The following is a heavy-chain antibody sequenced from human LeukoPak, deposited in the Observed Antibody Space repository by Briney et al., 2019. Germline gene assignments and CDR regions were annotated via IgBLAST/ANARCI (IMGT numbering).Heavy chain of an antibody. J-gene: IGHJ5*02. D-gene: IGHD6-19*01. Sequence: KPSETLSLTCTVSGGSVSSGSYYWSWIRQPPGKGLEWIGYIYYSGSTNYNPSLKSRVTISVDTSKNQFSLKLSSVTAADTAVNYCARETSGSGWLLWFGPWGQGTLVTVSS. CDR2: IYYSGST. V-gene: IGHV4-61*01. CDR1: GGSVSSGSYY. CDR3: ARETSGSGWLLWFGP.